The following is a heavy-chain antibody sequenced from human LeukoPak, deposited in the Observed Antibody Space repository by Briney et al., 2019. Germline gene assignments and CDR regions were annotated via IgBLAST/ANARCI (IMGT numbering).Heavy chain of an antibody. V-gene: IGHV3-23*01. J-gene: IGHJ4*02. Sequence: GGSLRLSCTASGFTFSSYAMSWVRQAPGKGLEWVSAISGGGDGTYYADSVKGRFTISRDNAKNSLYLQMNSLRAEDTAVYYCARDKLGSWGQGTLVTVSS. CDR2: ISGGGDGT. D-gene: IGHD6-13*01. CDR1: GFTFSSYA. CDR3: ARDKLGS.